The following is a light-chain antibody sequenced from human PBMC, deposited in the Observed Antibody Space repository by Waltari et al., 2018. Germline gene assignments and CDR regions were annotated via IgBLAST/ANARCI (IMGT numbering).Light chain of an antibody. CDR2: VNSDGSH. CDR1: SGHSSNI. J-gene: IGLJ3*02. Sequence: QLVVTQSPSASAPLGASVKRTCTLSSGHSSNIVAWLQPRPEKGPRYLMKVNSDGSHIKGDDIPDRFSGSSSGAERYLTISSLQPDDEADYYCQTGGHGTWVFGGGTTLTVL. V-gene: IGLV4-69*01. CDR3: QTGGHGTWV.